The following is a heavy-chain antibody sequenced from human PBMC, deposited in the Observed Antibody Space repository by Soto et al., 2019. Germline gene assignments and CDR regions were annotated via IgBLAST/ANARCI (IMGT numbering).Heavy chain of an antibody. CDR1: GGSFSGYY. V-gene: IGHV4-34*01. CDR3: ARIRCSSTSCPSDY. CDR2: INHSGST. Sequence: QVQLQQWGAGLLKPSETLSLTCAVYGGSFSGYYWSWIRQPPGKGLEWIGEINHSGSTNYNPSLKSRVTISVDTSKNQFSLKLSSVTAADTAVYYCARIRCSSTSCPSDYWGQGTLVTVSS. D-gene: IGHD2-2*01. J-gene: IGHJ4*02.